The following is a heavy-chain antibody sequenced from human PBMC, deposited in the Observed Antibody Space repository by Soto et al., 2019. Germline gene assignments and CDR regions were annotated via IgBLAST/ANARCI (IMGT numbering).Heavy chain of an antibody. CDR3: ARDQITMVVENWFDP. CDR2: ISAYNGNT. Sequence: ASVKVSCKASGYTFTSYGISWVRQAPGQGLEWMGWISAYNGNTNYAQKLQRRVTMTTDTSTSTAYMELRSLRSDDTAVYYCARDQITMVVENWFDPWGQGTVVNVSS. CDR1: GYTFTSYG. D-gene: IGHD3-10*01. J-gene: IGHJ5*02. V-gene: IGHV1-18*01.